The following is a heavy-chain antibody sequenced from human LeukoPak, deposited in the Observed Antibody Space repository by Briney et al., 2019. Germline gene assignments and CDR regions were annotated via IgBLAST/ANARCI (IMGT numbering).Heavy chain of an antibody. CDR3: AIYSDTYYFDH. CDR1: GYSFTSSW. CDR2: IYPGDSDT. J-gene: IGHJ4*02. V-gene: IGHV5-51*01. Sequence: GESLKISCKGSGYSFTSSWIGWVRQMPGKALEWMWIIYPGDSDTRYSPSFQGQVTIAADKSISTAYLQWSSLKASDTAMYYCAIYSDTYYFDHWGQGTLVTVSS. D-gene: IGHD1-26*01.